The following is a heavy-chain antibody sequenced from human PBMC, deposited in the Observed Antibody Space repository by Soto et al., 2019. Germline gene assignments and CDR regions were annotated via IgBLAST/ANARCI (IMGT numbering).Heavy chain of an antibody. CDR2: ISSSSIYI. CDR3: ARDDFSSGSFDI. J-gene: IGHJ3*02. D-gene: IGHD6-19*01. Sequence: PGGSPRLSCAASGFTFSNFGMNWVRQAPGKGLEWVSSISSSSIYIYYADSVKGRFTISRDNAKNSLYLQMNSLRAEDTALYYCARDDFSSGSFDIWGQGTMVTVSS. CDR1: GFTFSNFG. V-gene: IGHV3-21*01.